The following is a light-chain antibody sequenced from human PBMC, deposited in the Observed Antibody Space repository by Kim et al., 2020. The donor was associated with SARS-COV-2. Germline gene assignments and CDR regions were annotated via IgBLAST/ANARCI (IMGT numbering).Light chain of an antibody. CDR3: QQYNDWPGT. Sequence: DIVMTQSPATLSVSPGERATLSCRASQSVSSNLAWYQQKPGQAPRLLISDASTRATGLPARFSGSGSGTEFSLTISSLQSEDFAVYYCQQYNDWPGTFGQGTKVDIK. CDR1: QSVSSN. V-gene: IGKV3-15*01. J-gene: IGKJ1*01. CDR2: DAS.